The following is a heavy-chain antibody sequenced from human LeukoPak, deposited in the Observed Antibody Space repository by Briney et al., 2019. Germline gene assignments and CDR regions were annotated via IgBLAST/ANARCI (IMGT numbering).Heavy chain of an antibody. V-gene: IGHV3-23*01. CDR2: ISDSGAAT. CDR1: GFSFSNYA. J-gene: IGHJ4*02. CDR3: AKIAPWGAVTTTDGFDY. D-gene: IGHD4-17*01. Sequence: GGSLRLSCAASGFSFSNYAMSWVRQAPGKGLEWVSSISDSGAATYYADSVKGRFSISRDNSKNTLYLQLNSLGAEDTAVYYCAKIAPWGAVTTTDGFDYWGQGTLVTVSS.